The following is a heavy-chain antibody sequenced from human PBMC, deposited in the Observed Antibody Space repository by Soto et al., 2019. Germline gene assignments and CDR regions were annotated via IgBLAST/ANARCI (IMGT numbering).Heavy chain of an antibody. CDR3: ARDRGYYDSIGPPAAAFYI. V-gene: IGHV4-4*07. CDR2: IYKSGST. J-gene: IGHJ3*02. Sequence: SATLSLTCPVPGGSISSYYWSWIRQPAGQGLELIGRIYKSGSTNYNPSLKSRVTTSVQTSKNQFSMKLSSVTAAGTAVYYCARDRGYYDSIGPPAAAFYIWGQGTMVTV. D-gene: IGHD3-22*01. CDR1: GGSISSYY.